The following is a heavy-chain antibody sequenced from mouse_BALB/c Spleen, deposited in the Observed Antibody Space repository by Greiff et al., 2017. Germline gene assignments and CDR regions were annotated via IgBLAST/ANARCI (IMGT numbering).Heavy chain of an antibody. Sequence: SGAELVKPGASVKLSCTASGFNIKDTYMHWVKQRPEQGLEWIGRIDPANGNTKYDPKFQGKATITADTSSNTAYLQLSSLTSEDTAVYYCADGSWFAYWGQGTLVTVSA. CDR3: ADGSWFAY. J-gene: IGHJ3*01. CDR2: IDPANGNT. V-gene: IGHV14-3*02. D-gene: IGHD2-3*01. CDR1: GFNIKDTY.